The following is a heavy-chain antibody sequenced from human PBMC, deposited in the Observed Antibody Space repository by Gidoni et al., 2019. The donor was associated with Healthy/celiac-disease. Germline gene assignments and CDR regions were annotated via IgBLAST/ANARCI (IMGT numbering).Heavy chain of an antibody. CDR2: IYHSGST. V-gene: IGHV4-30-2*01. CDR3: ARFGGNPPSFDY. Sequence: QLQLQESGSGLVKPSQTLSLTCAVSGGSISSGGYAWSWIRQPPGKGLEWIGYIYHSGSTYYNPSLKSRVTISVDRSKNQFSLKLSSVTAADTAGYYCARFGGNPPSFDYWGQGTLVTVSS. D-gene: IGHD2-15*01. CDR1: GGSISSGGYA. J-gene: IGHJ4*02.